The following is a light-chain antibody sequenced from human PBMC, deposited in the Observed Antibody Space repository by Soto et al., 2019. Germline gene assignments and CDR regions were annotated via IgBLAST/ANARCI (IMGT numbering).Light chain of an antibody. CDR1: SSDVGIYNL. CDR3: CSYAGSPWV. J-gene: IGLJ1*01. V-gene: IGLV2-23*02. CDR2: EVS. Sequence: QSALTQPASVSGSPGQSITISCTGTSSDVGIYNLVSWYQQHPGKAPKLMIYEVSKRPSGVSNRFSGSKSGNTASLTISGLQAEDEADYYFCSYAGSPWVFGTGTKLTVL.